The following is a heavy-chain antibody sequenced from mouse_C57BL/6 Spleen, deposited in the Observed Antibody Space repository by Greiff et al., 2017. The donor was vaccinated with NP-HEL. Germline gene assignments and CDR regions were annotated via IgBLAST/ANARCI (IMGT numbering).Heavy chain of an antibody. V-gene: IGHV1-52*01. CDR2: IDPSDSET. D-gene: IGHD4-1*01. CDR3: ARWGLGLDY. Sequence: QVQLKQSGAELVRPGSSVKLSCKASGYTFTSYWMHWVKQRPIQGLEWIGNIDPSDSETHYNQKFKDKATLTVDKSSSTAYMQLSSLTSEDSAVYYCARWGLGLDYWGQGTTLTVSS. CDR1: GYTFTSYW. J-gene: IGHJ2*01.